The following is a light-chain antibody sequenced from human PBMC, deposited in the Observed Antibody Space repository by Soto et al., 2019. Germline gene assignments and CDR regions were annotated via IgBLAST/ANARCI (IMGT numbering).Light chain of an antibody. V-gene: IGKV1-39*01. J-gene: IGKJ1*01. CDR2: AAS. CDR1: QSISSY. CDR3: QQSYSTPVT. Sequence: DLQMTQSPSSLSASVGDRVTITCRASQSISSYLNWYQQKPGKAPKLLIYAASSLQSGVPSRFSGSGSGTDFTLTISSLQPEDCATYYCQQSYSTPVTFGHGTKVEIK.